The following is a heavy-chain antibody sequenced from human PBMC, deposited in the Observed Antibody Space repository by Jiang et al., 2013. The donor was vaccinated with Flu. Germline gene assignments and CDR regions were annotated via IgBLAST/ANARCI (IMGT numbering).Heavy chain of an antibody. D-gene: IGHD2-2*02. CDR2: IIPIFGTA. V-gene: IGHV1-69*01. CDR1: GGTFSSYA. J-gene: IGHJ4*02. CDR3: ARDRPYCSNTSCYTVSDY. Sequence: SGAEVKKPGSSVKVSCKASGGTFSSYAISWVRQAPGQGLEWMGGIIPIFGTANYAQKFQGRVTLTADESTSTAYMELSSLRSEDTAVYYCARDRPYCSNTSCYTVSDYWAEGTLVTVSS.